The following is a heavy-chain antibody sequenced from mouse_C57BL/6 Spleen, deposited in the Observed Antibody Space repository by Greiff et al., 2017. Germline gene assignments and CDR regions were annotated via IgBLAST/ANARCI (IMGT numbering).Heavy chain of an antibody. J-gene: IGHJ2*01. Sequence: EVHLVESEGGLVQPGSSMKLSCTASGFTFSDYYMAWVRQVPEKGLEWVANINYDGSSTYYLDSLKSRFIISRDNAKNILYLQMSSLKSEDTATYYCARGATTVVSYFDYWGQGTTLTVSS. CDR2: INYDGSST. D-gene: IGHD1-1*01. V-gene: IGHV5-16*01. CDR1: GFTFSDYY. CDR3: ARGATTVVSYFDY.